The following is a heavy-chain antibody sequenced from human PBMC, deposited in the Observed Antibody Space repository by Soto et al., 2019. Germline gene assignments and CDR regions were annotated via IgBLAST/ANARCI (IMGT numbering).Heavy chain of an antibody. CDR1: GFTFSSYG. CDR2: ISYDGSNK. J-gene: IGHJ6*02. Sequence: XVSLRLSCAASGFTFSSYGMHWVRQAPGKGLEWVAVISYDGSNKYYADSVKGRFTISRDNSKNTLYLQMNSLRAEDTAVYYCAKDLRGSRLLAYGMDVWGQGTTVTVS. V-gene: IGHV3-30*18. D-gene: IGHD2-8*02. CDR3: AKDLRGSRLLAYGMDV.